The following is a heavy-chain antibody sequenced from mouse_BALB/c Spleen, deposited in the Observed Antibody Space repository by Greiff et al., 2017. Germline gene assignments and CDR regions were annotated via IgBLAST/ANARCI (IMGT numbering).Heavy chain of an antibody. Sequence: EVQLQQSGPELVKPGASVKISCKASGYSFTGYFMNWVMQSHGKSLEWIGRINPYNGDTFYNQKFKGKATLTVDKSSSTAHMELRSLASEDSAVYYCARGTLSGYDEGDYAMDYWGQGTSVTVSS. J-gene: IGHJ4*01. CDR1: GYSFTGYF. V-gene: IGHV1-20*02. D-gene: IGHD2-2*01. CDR2: INPYNGDT. CDR3: ARGTLSGYDEGDYAMDY.